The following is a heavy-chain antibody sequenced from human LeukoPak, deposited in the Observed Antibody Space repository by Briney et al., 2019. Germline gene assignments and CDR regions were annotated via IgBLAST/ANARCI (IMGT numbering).Heavy chain of an antibody. CDR3: AKDRSDSSSWYAGSH. J-gene: IGHJ4*02. D-gene: IGHD6-13*01. CDR2: ISGSGDST. CDR1: GFTVSSNY. V-gene: IGHV3-23*01. Sequence: GGSLRLSCAASGFTVSSNYMTWVRQAPGKGLEWVSGISGSGDSTYYADSVKGRFTISRDNSKNMMYLQMESLRAEDTAIYYCAKDRSDSSSWYAGSHWGQGTLVTVSS.